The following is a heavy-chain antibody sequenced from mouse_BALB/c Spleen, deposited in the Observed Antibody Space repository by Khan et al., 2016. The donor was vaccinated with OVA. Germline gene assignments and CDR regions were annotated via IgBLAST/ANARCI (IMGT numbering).Heavy chain of an antibody. CDR1: GFTFTSYG. CDR3: AAAYYRNYFDY. V-gene: IGHV1S134*01. Sequence: VQLQQSGAELGRPGSSVKLSCKTSGFTFTSYGIKWVRQRPGQGLEWIGYIYPGNGYTVYNEKFQGKATLTSDTSSSKAYMQLTSRTFEDSAIYFCAAAYYRNYFDYWGQGTTLTVSS. CDR2: IYPGNGYT. J-gene: IGHJ2*01. D-gene: IGHD2-14*01.